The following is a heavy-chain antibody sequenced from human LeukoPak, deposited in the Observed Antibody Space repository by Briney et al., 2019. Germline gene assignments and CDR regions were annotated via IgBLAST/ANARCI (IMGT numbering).Heavy chain of an antibody. Sequence: GGSLRLSCAASGFTFSSYSMNWVRQAPGKGLEWVSSISSSSSYIYYADSVKGRFTISRDNAKNSLYLQMNSLRAEDTAEYYCARDLLGYCSSTSCYHGTGDYWGQGTLVTVSS. CDR1: GFTFSSYS. D-gene: IGHD2-2*01. CDR2: ISSSSSYI. J-gene: IGHJ4*02. CDR3: ARDLLGYCSSTSCYHGTGDY. V-gene: IGHV3-21*01.